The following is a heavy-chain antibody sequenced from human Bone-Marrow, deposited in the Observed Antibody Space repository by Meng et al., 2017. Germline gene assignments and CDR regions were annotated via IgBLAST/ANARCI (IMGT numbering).Heavy chain of an antibody. J-gene: IGHJ4*02. CDR1: GFTVSGNY. V-gene: IGHV3-53*02. Sequence: VQMGQTGGGLLKPGKSLISSCPASGFTVSGNYMTWVRQAQGKGLEWVSLIYGDGTPFYADSVKGRFTISRDNSKKTVYLQMNSLRLEDTAVYYCAGRAMGAAAYDYWGQGTLVTVSS. CDR2: IYGDGTP. D-gene: IGHD6-13*01. CDR3: AGRAMGAAAYDY.